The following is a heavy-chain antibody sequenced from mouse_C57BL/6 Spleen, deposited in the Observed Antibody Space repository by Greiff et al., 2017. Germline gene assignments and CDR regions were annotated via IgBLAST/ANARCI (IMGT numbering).Heavy chain of an antibody. CDR1: GFSLTSYG. CDR2: IWSGGST. D-gene: IGHD1-1*01. J-gene: IGHJ4*01. V-gene: IGHV2-2*01. Sequence: VQVVESGPGLVQPSQSLSITCTVSGFSLTSYGVHWVRQSPGKGLEWLGVIWSGGSTDYNAAFISRLSISKDNSKSQVFFKMNSLQADDTAIYYCARNFDYGDYYAMDYWGQGTSVTVSS. CDR3: ARNFDYGDYYAMDY.